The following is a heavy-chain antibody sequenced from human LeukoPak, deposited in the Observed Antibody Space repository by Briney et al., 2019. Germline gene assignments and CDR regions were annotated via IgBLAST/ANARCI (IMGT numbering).Heavy chain of an antibody. J-gene: IGHJ6*03. CDR1: GGSISISTYF. V-gene: IGHV4-39*07. D-gene: IGHD3-3*01. CDR2: IHYSGST. CDR3: ARVIQGRGYDFWSGLFYYYYMDV. Sequence: SETLSLTCSVSGGSISISTYFWGWIRQPPGKGLEWIGSIHYSGSTYSNPSLKSRVTISVDTSKNQFSLQMSSVTAADTAVYYCARVIQGRGYDFWSGLFYYYYMDVWGKGTTVTVSS.